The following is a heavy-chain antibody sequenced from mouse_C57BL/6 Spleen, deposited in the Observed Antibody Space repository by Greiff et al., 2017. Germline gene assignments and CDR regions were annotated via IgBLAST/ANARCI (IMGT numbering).Heavy chain of an antibody. CDR2: ISSGGSYT. Sequence: EVKVVESGGDLVKPGGSLKLSCAASGFTFSSYGMSWVRQTPDKRLEWVATISSGGSYTYYPDSVKGRFTISRDNAKNTLYLQMSSLKSEDTAMYYCARHLYYDYDEGPFDYWGQGTTLTVSS. CDR1: GFTFSSYG. J-gene: IGHJ2*01. V-gene: IGHV5-6*01. D-gene: IGHD2-4*01. CDR3: ARHLYYDYDEGPFDY.